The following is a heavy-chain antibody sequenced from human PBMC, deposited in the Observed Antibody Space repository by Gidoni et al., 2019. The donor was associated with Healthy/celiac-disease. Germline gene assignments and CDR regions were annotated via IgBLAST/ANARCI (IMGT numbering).Heavy chain of an antibody. J-gene: IGHJ4*02. D-gene: IGHD3-3*01. CDR2: ISSSSSYI. CDR3: ARDSGRLRFLEWLLFDFDY. Sequence: EVQLVESGGGLVKPGGSLRLSCAASGFTFSSYSMNWVRQPPGKGLEWVSSISSSSSYIYYADAVKGRFTISRDNAKNSLYLQMNSLRAEDTAVYYCARDSGRLRFLEWLLFDFDYWGQGTLVTVSS. V-gene: IGHV3-21*01. CDR1: GFTFSSYS.